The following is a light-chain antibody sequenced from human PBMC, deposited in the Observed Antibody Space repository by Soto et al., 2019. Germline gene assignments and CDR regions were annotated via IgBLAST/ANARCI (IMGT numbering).Light chain of an antibody. V-gene: IGKV1-5*01. CDR1: QSISSW. CDR2: DAS. CDR3: QQYNIYPIT. J-gene: IGKJ5*01. Sequence: DIQMTQSPSTLSASVGDRVTITCRASQSISSWLAWYQQKPGKAPKLLIYDASSLESGVPSRFSGSGSGTEFTLTISILQPDDFATYYCQQYNIYPITFGQGTRLEIK.